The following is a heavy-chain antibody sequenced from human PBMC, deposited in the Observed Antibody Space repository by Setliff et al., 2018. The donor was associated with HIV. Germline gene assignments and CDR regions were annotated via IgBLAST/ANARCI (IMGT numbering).Heavy chain of an antibody. CDR3: ARMIVLSASSPPNAFDI. D-gene: IGHD3-22*01. J-gene: IGHJ3*02. Sequence: GASVKVSCKASGYTFTSYGVSWVRQAPGQGLEWMGWISTYNGNTNYAQKLQDRVTMTTDTSTSTAYMELRSLRSDDTAVYYCARMIVLSASSPPNAFDIWGQGTMVTVSS. CDR1: GYTFTSYG. V-gene: IGHV1-18*01. CDR2: ISTYNGNT.